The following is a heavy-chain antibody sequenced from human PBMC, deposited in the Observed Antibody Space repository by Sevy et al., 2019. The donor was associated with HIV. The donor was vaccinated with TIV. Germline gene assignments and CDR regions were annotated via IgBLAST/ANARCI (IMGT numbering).Heavy chain of an antibody. D-gene: IGHD1-1*01. CDR2: IRYDGSNK. CDR1: GFTFSKYT. CDR3: ATRWTPGY. V-gene: IGHV3-30*02. Sequence: GGSLRLSCAASGFTFSKYTMNWVRQAPGKGLEWVAFIRYDGSNKFYADSVKGRFTISRDNSNNMMYLQMNSLRGEDTAVYYCATRWTPGYWGQGTLVTVSS. J-gene: IGHJ4*02.